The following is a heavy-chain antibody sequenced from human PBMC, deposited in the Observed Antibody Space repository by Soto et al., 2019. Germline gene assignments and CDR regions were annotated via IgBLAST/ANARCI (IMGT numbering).Heavy chain of an antibody. CDR1: GFTFSDYY. Sequence: GGSLRLSCAASGFTFSDYYMSWIRQAPGKGLEWVSYISSSGSTIYYADSVKGRFTISRDNAKNSLYLQMNSLRAEDTAVYYCARRPLAWYGDDAFDIWGQGTMVTVSS. CDR3: ARRPLAWYGDDAFDI. J-gene: IGHJ3*02. V-gene: IGHV3-11*01. D-gene: IGHD1-20*01. CDR2: ISSSGSTI.